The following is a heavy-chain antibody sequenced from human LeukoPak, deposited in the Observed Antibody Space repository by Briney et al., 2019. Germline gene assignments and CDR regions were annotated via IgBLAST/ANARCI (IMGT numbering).Heavy chain of an antibody. Sequence: PSETLSLTCTVSGGSISSSSYYWGWIRQPPGKGLEWIGSIYYSGSTYYNPSLKSRVTISVDTSKNQFSLKLSSVTAADTAVYYCARGEYSSSSYYYYYMDVWGKGTTVTVSS. CDR1: GGSISSSSYY. CDR3: ARGEYSSSSYYYYYMDV. CDR2: IYYSGST. D-gene: IGHD6-6*01. V-gene: IGHV4-39*01. J-gene: IGHJ6*03.